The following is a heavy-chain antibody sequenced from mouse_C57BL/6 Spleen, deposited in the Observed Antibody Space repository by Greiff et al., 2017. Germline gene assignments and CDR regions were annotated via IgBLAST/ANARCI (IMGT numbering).Heavy chain of an antibody. CDR3: TRSYGSRGAY. V-gene: IGHV1-15*01. CDR2: IDPETGGT. D-gene: IGHD1-1*01. Sequence: VKLVESGAELVRPGASVTLSCKASGYTFTDYEMHWVKQTPVHGLEWIGAIDPETGGTAYNQKFKGKVILTADKSSSTAYMELRSLTSEDSAVYYCTRSYGSRGAYWGQGTLVTVSA. CDR1: GYTFTDYE. J-gene: IGHJ3*01.